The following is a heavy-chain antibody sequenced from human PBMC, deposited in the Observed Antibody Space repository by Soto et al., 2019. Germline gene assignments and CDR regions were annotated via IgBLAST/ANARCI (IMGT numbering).Heavy chain of an antibody. V-gene: IGHV3-23*01. CDR3: AKTPQLAPNYYYYGMDV. CDR2: ISGSGGST. J-gene: IGHJ6*02. D-gene: IGHD2-15*01. Sequence: GGSLRLSCAASGFTFSSYAMSWVRQAPGKGLEWVSAISGSGGSTYYADSVKGRFTISRDNSKNTLYLQMNSLRAEDTAVYYCAKTPQLAPNYYYYGMDVWGQGTTVTVSS. CDR1: GFTFSSYA.